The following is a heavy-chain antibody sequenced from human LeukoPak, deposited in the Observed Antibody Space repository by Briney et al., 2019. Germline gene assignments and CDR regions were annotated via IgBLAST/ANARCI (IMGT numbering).Heavy chain of an antibody. V-gene: IGHV1-46*01. D-gene: IGHD3-9*01. CDR2: INPSGGST. CDR3: ARGWDYDILTGYHYYFDY. J-gene: IGHJ4*02. Sequence: ASVKVSCKASGYTFTSYYMHWVRQAPGQGLEWMGIINPSGGSTSYAQKFQGRVTMTRDTSMSTVYMELSSLRSEDTAVYYCARGWDYDILTGYHYYFDYWGQGTLVTVSS. CDR1: GYTFTSYY.